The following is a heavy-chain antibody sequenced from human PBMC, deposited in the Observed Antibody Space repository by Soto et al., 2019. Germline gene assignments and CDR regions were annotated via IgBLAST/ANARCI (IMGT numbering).Heavy chain of an antibody. CDR2: ISYDGSNK. J-gene: IGHJ4*02. V-gene: IGHV3-30*18. CDR1: GFTFSSYG. Sequence: QVQLVESGGGVVQPGRSLRLSCAASGFTFSSYGMHWVRQAPGKGLEWVAVISYDGSNKYYADSVKGRFTISRDNSKNTLYLQMNSLRAEDTAVYYCAKVMGGSSWGFDYWGQGTLVTVSS. D-gene: IGHD6-13*01. CDR3: AKVMGGSSWGFDY.